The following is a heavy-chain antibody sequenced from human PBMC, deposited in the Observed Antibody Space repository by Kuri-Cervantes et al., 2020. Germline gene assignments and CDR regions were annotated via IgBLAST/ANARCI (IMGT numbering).Heavy chain of an antibody. D-gene: IGHD2-15*01. CDR2: MSTSGISSSGST. J-gene: IGHJ4*02. V-gene: IGHV4-4*07. CDR1: GGSISDYY. Sequence: SETLSLTCTVSGGSISDYYWHWMRQSAGKGLEWIGQMSTSGISSSGSTNYNPSLKNRVTISVDTSKNQFSLKVISVTAADTAVYYCARPGQYCSGGECYFEKWGQGTLVTVSS. CDR3: ARPGQYCSGGECYFEK.